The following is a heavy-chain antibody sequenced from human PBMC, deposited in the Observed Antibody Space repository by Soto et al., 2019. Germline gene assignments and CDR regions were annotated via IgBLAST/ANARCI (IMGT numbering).Heavy chain of an antibody. D-gene: IGHD2-15*01. J-gene: IGHJ4*02. CDR2: IDYSGST. V-gene: IGHV4-59*01. CDR3: ARGRTYFDC. CDR1: GGSISSYY. Sequence: QVQLQESGPGLVKPSETLSLSCTVSGGSISSYYWSWIRQPPGKGLEWIGYIDYSGSTIYHPSLKGRVTIAVDTAKGQFSLRLSSVTAADTGVYYCARGRTYFDCWGQGTLVSVCS.